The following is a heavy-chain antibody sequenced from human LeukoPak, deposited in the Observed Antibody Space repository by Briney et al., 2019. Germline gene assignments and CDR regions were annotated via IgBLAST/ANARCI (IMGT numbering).Heavy chain of an antibody. CDR2: IGTAGDT. J-gene: IGHJ4*02. D-gene: IGHD5-24*01. CDR3: ARDWGMATID. V-gene: IGHV3-13*01. CDR1: GFTFSSYD. Sequence: GGSLRLSCAASGFTFSSYDMHWVRHATGKGLEWVSAIGTAGDTYYPGSVKGRFTISRENAKNSLYLQMNSLRAEDTAVYYCARDWGMATIDWGQGTLVTVSS.